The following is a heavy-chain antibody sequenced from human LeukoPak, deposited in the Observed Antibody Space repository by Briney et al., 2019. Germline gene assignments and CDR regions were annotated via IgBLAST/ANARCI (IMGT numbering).Heavy chain of an antibody. J-gene: IGHJ4*02. CDR2: IYYSGST. CDR3: AKGSTGSYAPIDY. D-gene: IGHD1-26*01. Sequence: SETLSLTCTVSGGSISSYYWSWIRQPPGKGLEWIGYIYYSGSTNYNPSLKSRVTISVDTSKNQFSLKLSSVTAADTAVYYCAKGSTGSYAPIDYWGQGTLVTVSS. V-gene: IGHV4-59*01. CDR1: GGSISSYY.